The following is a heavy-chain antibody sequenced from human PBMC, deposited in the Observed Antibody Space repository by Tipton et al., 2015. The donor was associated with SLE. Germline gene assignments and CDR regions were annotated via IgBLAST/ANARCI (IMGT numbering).Heavy chain of an antibody. CDR2: IYFGGSP. V-gene: IGHV4-31*03. Sequence: TLSLTCTVSGDSIKSGGHYWSWIRQHPRKGLEWIGNIYFGGSPYYNPSLKSRLTISIDTSKNHFSLRLSSVTAADTALYYCARLTHFRSGWFDPWGQGTLVTVSS. CDR3: ARLTHFRSGWFDP. J-gene: IGHJ5*02. D-gene: IGHD3-10*01. CDR1: GDSIKSGGHY.